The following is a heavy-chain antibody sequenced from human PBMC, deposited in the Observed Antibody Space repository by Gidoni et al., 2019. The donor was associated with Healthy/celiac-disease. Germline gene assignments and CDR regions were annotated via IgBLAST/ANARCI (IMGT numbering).Heavy chain of an antibody. CDR2: ISSSGSTI. Sequence: PGKGLEWVSYISSSGSTIYYADSVKGRFTISRDNAKNSLYLQMNSLRAEDTAVYYCARDRGGSKEIDYWGQGTLVTVSS. J-gene: IGHJ4*02. CDR3: ARDRGGSKEIDY. V-gene: IGHV3-11*01. D-gene: IGHD3-10*01.